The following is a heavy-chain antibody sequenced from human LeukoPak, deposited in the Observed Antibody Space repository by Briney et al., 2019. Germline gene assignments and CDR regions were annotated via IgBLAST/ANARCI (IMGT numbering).Heavy chain of an antibody. CDR1: GGSISSYY. V-gene: IGHV4-59*01. J-gene: IGHJ4*02. Sequence: PSETLSLTCTVSGGSISSYYWSWIRQPPGKGLEWIVYIYYSGSTNYNPSLKSRVTISVDTSKNQFSLKLSSVTAADTAVYYCARQPYYYARYYFDYWGQGTLVTVSS. CDR3: ARQPYYYARYYFDY. D-gene: IGHD3-22*01. CDR2: IYYSGST.